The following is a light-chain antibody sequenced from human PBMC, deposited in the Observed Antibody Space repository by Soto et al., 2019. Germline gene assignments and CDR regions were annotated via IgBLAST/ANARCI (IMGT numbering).Light chain of an antibody. Sequence: EIVLTQSPGTLSLSPGERATLSCRASKSVSSSYLAWYQQKPGQPPRLLIYCASSRATGIPDRFSGSGSGTDFTLTISRLEPADFAVYYCQQYGNSPYTFGQGTKLEIK. CDR2: CAS. J-gene: IGKJ2*01. CDR1: KSVSSSY. V-gene: IGKV3-20*01. CDR3: QQYGNSPYT.